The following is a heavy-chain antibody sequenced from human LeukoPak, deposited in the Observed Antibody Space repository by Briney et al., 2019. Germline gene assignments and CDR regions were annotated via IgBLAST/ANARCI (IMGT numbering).Heavy chain of an antibody. D-gene: IGHD5-18*01. J-gene: IGHJ5*02. CDR1: GYTFTSYG. CDR3: ARGRRYSYGPTDDWFDP. V-gene: IGHV1-18*01. CDR2: ISAYNGNT. Sequence: ASVKVSCKASGYTFTSYGISWVRQAPGQGLEWMGWISAYNGNTNYAQKLQGRVTMTTDTSTSTAYMERRSLRSDDTAVYYCARGRRYSYGPTDDWFDPWGQGTLVTVSS.